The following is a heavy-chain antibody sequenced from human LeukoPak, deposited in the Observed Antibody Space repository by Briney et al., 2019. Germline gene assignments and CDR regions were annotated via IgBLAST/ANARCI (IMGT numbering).Heavy chain of an antibody. CDR2: ISGSGGST. CDR3: AKDWGRYSSSWYYFDY. J-gene: IGHJ4*02. V-gene: IGHV3-23*01. D-gene: IGHD6-13*01. CDR1: GITFSSHA. Sequence: GGSLRLSCAAPGITFSSHAVSWVRQAPGKGLEWVSVISGSGGSTDYADSVKGRFTISRDNSKNTLYLQMNSLRADDTAVYYCAKDWGRYSSSWYYFDYWGQGTLVTVSS.